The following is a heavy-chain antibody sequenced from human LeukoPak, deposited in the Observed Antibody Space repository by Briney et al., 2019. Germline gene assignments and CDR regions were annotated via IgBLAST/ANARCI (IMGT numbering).Heavy chain of an antibody. V-gene: IGHV3-30*02. J-gene: IGHJ4*02. Sequence: GGSLRLSCAASGFTFSSYGMHWVRQAPGKGLEWVAFIRYDGSNKYYADSVKGRFTISRDNSKNTLYLQMNSLRAEDTAVHYCATKARIVGAQLDYWGQGTLVTVSS. CDR1: GFTFSSYG. CDR2: IRYDGSNK. D-gene: IGHD1-26*01. CDR3: ATKARIVGAQLDY.